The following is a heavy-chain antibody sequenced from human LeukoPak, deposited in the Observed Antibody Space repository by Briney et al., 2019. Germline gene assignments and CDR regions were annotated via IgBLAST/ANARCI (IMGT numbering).Heavy chain of an antibody. D-gene: IGHD3-10*01. CDR1: GGSISSRSYY. J-gene: IGHJ6*02. CDR2: IYTSGST. Sequence: SETLSLTCTVSGGSISSRSYYWGWIRQPPGKGLEWIGRIYTSGSTNYNPSLKSRVTMSVDTSKNQFSLKLSSVTAADTAVYYCARGPTKQLLWFGEPAIYYYYGMDVWGQGTTVTVSS. V-gene: IGHV4-61*05. CDR3: ARGPTKQLLWFGEPAIYYYYGMDV.